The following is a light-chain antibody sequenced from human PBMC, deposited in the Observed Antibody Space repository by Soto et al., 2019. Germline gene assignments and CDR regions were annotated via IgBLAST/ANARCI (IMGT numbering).Light chain of an antibody. CDR1: QSVSSY. J-gene: IGKJ2*01. CDR2: DAS. V-gene: IGKV3-11*01. Sequence: EIVLTQSPATQSLSPGERATLSCRASQSVSSYLAWYQQKPGQAPRLLIYDASNRATGIPARFSGSGSGTDFNLTISSLEPEDFAVYYCQQRSNWAPYTFGQGTKLEIK. CDR3: QQRSNWAPYT.